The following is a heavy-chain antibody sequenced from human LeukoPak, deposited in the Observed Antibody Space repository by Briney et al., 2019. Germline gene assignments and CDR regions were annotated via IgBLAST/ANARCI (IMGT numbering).Heavy chain of an antibody. D-gene: IGHD6-19*01. Sequence: VKPSETLSLTCTVAGGSISSSSYYWGWIRQPPGKGLEGIGSIYYSGSTYYNPSLKSPVTISVDPSKNQFSLKLSSVTAADSAVYYFASEGEVAGYFDYWGKGTLVTVSS. CDR1: GGSISSSSYY. CDR2: IYYSGST. CDR3: ASEGEVAGYFDY. J-gene: IGHJ4*02. V-gene: IGHV4-39*01.